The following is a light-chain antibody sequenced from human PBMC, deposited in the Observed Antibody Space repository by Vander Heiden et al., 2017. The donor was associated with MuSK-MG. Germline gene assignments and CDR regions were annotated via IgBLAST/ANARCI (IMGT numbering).Light chain of an antibody. CDR2: GAS. J-gene: IGKJ1*01. V-gene: IGKV3-15*01. Sequence: EILMTQSPATLSVSPGERATLSCRASQSVSSNLAWYQQKPGQAPRLLIYGASTRDTGIPARFSGSGYGTEFTLTVSSRQSEDFAVYYCQQYNNWPSWTFGQGTKVEIK. CDR3: QQYNNWPSWT. CDR1: QSVSSN.